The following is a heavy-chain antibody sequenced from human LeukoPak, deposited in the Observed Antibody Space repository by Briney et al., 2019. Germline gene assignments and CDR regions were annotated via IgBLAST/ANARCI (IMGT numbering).Heavy chain of an antibody. J-gene: IGHJ5*02. D-gene: IGHD2-2*01. CDR2: IYYSGST. CDR3: ARTDLRYCSSTSCINWFDP. Sequence: TSETLSLTCTVSGGSISSSSYYWGWIRQPPGKGLEWIGSIYYSGSTYYNPSLKSRVTISVDTSKNQFSLKLSSVTAADTAVYYCARTDLRYCSSTSCINWFDPWGQGTLVTVSS. CDR1: GGSISSSSYY. V-gene: IGHV4-39*01.